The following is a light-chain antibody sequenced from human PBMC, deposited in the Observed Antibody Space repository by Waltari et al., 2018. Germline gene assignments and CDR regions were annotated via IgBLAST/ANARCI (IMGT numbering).Light chain of an antibody. Sequence: SSELTQDPAVSVALGQAVRITCQGDRLRTSSASWYQQNPGQAPVLVIYGKSNRPTGLPDRFSGSSSGNTASLTISGAQAEDEADYYCASRDSSGNHAVFGGGTKLTVL. J-gene: IGLJ2*01. V-gene: IGLV3-19*01. CDR3: ASRDSSGNHAV. CDR2: GKS. CDR1: RLRTSS.